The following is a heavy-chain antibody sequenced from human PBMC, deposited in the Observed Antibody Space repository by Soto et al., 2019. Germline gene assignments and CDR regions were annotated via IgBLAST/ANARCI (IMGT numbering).Heavy chain of an antibody. CDR3: ARDRRTTTVVTHYFDY. Sequence: QVQLVQSGAEVKKPGSSVKVSCKASGGTFSSYAISWVRQAPGQGLEWMGGIIPIFGTANYAQKFQGRVTITADESTSTDYMELSSLRSEDTAVYYCARDRRTTTVVTHYFDYWGQGTLVTVSS. CDR2: IIPIFGTA. V-gene: IGHV1-69*12. CDR1: GGTFSSYA. D-gene: IGHD4-17*01. J-gene: IGHJ4*02.